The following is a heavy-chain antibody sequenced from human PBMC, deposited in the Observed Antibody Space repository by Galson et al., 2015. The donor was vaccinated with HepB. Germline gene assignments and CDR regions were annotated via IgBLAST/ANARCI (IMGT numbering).Heavy chain of an antibody. J-gene: IGHJ4*02. V-gene: IGHV1-18*04. CDR3: VRDLAVVGPSFFDY. CDR2: ISGHNGNT. D-gene: IGHD1-26*01. CDR1: GYSFTNYG. Sequence: SVKVSCKASGYSFTNYGMNWVRQAPGQGLEWMGRISGHNGNTKYAQKFQGRVTMTTDTSTTTAYMEMRSLRSGDTALYYCVRDLAVVGPSFFDYWGQGTRVAVSS.